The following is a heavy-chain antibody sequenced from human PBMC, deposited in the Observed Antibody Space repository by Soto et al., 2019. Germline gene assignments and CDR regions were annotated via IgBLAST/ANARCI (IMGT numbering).Heavy chain of an antibody. CDR1: RYTFTSCY. V-gene: IGHV1-46*01. D-gene: IGHD3-22*01. J-gene: IGHJ3*02. Sequence: GASVKVSCKASRYTFTSCYMHWVRQAPGQGLEWMGIINPSSGSTSYAQKFQGRVTMTRDTSTSTVYMELSSLRSEDTAVYYCARARYYYDSSGLSVDIWGQGTMVTVSS. CDR3: ARARYYYDSSGLSVDI. CDR2: INPSSGST.